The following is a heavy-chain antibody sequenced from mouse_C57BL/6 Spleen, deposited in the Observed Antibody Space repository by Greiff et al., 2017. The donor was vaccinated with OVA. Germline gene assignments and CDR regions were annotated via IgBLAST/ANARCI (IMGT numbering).Heavy chain of an antibody. CDR2: IYPCSGST. J-gene: IGHJ4*01. Sequence: QVQPQQPGAELVKPWASVKMFCKASGFTLPSYRITWVKQRPGQGLELSGYIYPCSGSTTYNEKFKSKATLTVDTSSSTGYMQLSSLTSEDSAVYYCERGDMDYWGQGTSVTVSS. CDR3: ERGDMDY. V-gene: IGHV1-55*01. CDR1: GFTLPSYR.